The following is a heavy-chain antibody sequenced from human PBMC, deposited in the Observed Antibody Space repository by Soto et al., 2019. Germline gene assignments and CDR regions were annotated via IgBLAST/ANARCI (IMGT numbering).Heavy chain of an antibody. V-gene: IGHV4-39*01. Sequence: QLQLQESGPGLVKPLETLSLICTVSGGAVYADGYYWGWIRQPPGKGLEWIGNIYYSGNTYYNPSLKGRVTISIDTSKNQFSLKMTSVNAAATAVYYCARRSGGRCYNYWGQGTLVTVSS. J-gene: IGHJ4*02. CDR3: ARRSGGRCYNY. D-gene: IGHD2-15*01. CDR1: GGAVYADGYY. CDR2: IYYSGNT.